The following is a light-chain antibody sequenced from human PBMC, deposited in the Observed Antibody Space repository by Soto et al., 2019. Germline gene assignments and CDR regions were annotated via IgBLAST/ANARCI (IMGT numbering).Light chain of an antibody. Sequence: DIQMTQSPSSLSASVGDRVTITCQASRDISNYLNWYQQKPGKAPNILIYDASNLKTGVPSRFSGSGSGTYFTFTITSLQPEDVATYFCQQFYSRPLTFGGGTKVEIK. V-gene: IGKV1-33*01. CDR3: QQFYSRPLT. CDR2: DAS. CDR1: RDISNY. J-gene: IGKJ4*01.